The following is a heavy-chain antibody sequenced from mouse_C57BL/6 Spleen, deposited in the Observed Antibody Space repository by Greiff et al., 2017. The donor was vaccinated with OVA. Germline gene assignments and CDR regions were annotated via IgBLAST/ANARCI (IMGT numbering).Heavy chain of an antibody. CDR2: ISYSGST. CDR3: AREAASLGFAY. D-gene: IGHD6-1*01. J-gene: IGHJ3*01. Sequence: EVKVVESGPGMVKPSQSLSLTCTVTGYSITSGYDWHWIRHFPGNKLEWMGYISYSGSTNYNPSLKSRISITHDTSKNHFFLKLNSVTTEDTATYYCAREAASLGFAYWGQGTLVTVSA. V-gene: IGHV3-1*01. CDR1: GYSITSGYD.